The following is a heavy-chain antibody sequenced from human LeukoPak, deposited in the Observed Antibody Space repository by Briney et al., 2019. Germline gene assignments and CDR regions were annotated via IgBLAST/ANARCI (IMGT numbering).Heavy chain of an antibody. J-gene: IGHJ4*02. CDR3: ARVAGSIDY. CDR1: GYTFTAYD. CDR2: MNPNSGYT. D-gene: IGHD6-19*01. V-gene: IGHV1-8*03. Sequence: ASVKVSCKASGYTFTAYDINWVRPATGQGLEWMGWMNPNSGYTGYARKFQGRVTITRDTSISTAYMELSSLRSEDTAVYYCARVAGSIDYWGQGTLVTVSS.